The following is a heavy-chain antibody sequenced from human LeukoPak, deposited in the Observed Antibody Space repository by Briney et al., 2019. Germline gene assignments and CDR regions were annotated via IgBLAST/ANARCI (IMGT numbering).Heavy chain of an antibody. D-gene: IGHD3-22*01. J-gene: IGHJ4*02. V-gene: IGHV4-31*03. CDR3: ARESADYYDSSGTTYYFDY. Sequence: SQTLSLTCTVSGGSISSGGYYWSWIRQHPGKGLEWVGYIYYSGSTYYNPSLKSRVTISVDTSKNQFSLKLSSVTAADTAVYYCARESADYYDSSGTTYYFDYWGRGTLVSVSS. CDR1: GGSISSGGYY. CDR2: IYYSGST.